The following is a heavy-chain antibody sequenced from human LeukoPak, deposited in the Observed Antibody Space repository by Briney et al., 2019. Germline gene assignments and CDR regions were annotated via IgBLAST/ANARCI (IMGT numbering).Heavy chain of an antibody. D-gene: IGHD2/OR15-2a*01. CDR3: GRAFGASSNIP. V-gene: IGHV3-7*03. CDR1: GFTFSSYW. J-gene: IGHJ4*02. Sequence: GGSLRLSCAASGFTFSSYWMSWVRQAPGKGLEWVANIKQDGSEKYYVDSVKGRFTISRDNAKNSLYLQMNSLRAEDTAVYYCGRAFGASSNIPWGQGTLVTGSS. CDR2: IKQDGSEK.